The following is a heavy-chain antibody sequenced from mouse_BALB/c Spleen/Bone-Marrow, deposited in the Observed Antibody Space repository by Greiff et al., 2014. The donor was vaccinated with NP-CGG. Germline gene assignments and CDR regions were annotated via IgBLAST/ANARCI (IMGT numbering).Heavy chain of an antibody. J-gene: IGHJ3*01. V-gene: IGHV14-3*02. CDR1: GFNIKDTY. CDR3: ANYYYGSSLFAY. CDR2: IDPANGNT. Sequence: VQLKESGAELAKPGASVKLSCTASGFNIKDTYMHWVKQRPEQGLEWIGRIDPANGNTKYDPKFQGEATITADTSSNTAYLQLSSLTSEDTAVYYCANYYYGSSLFAYWGQGTLVTVSA. D-gene: IGHD1-1*01.